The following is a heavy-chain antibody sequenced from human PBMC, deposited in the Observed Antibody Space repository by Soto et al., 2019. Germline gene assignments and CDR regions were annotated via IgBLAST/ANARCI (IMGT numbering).Heavy chain of an antibody. D-gene: IGHD2-15*01. V-gene: IGHV5-51*01. CDR3: ARLAVGYCSGGSCYPHFDY. Sequence: GESLKISCKGSGYSFTSYLIGWVRQMPGKGLEWMGIIYPGDSDTRYSPSFQGQVTISADKSISTAYLQWSSLKASDTAMYYCARLAVGYCSGGSCYPHFDYWGQGTLVTVS. J-gene: IGHJ4*02. CDR1: GYSFTSYL. CDR2: IYPGDSDT.